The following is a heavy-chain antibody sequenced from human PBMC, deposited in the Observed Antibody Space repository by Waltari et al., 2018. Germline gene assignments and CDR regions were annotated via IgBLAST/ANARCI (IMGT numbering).Heavy chain of an antibody. CDR3: ATYLGASLGTAAFDV. Sequence: QLQLQESGPGLVKPSETLSLTCSVSGGSIPNNRHYWGWIRQPPGQGLEWIATMSYSGATYSSPSLKSRVTISRDTSKNQVSLKLGSVTAADTAVYYCATYLGASLGTAAFDVWGQGTMVTVSS. CDR2: MSYSGAT. J-gene: IGHJ3*01. CDR1: GGSIPNNRHY. V-gene: IGHV4-39*01. D-gene: IGHD1-1*01.